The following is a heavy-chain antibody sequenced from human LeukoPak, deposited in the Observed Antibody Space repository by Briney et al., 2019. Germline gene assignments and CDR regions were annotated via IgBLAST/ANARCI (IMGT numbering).Heavy chain of an antibody. D-gene: IGHD3-22*01. CDR2: ISAYNGNT. CDR3: ARSIVYYYDRNGYNWFDP. CDR1: GYTFTSYG. J-gene: IGHJ5*02. Sequence: GASVKVSCKASGYTFTSYGISWVRQAPGQGLEWMGWISAYNGNTKYAQKLQGRVTMTTDTSTSTAYMDLRSLRSDDTAVYYCARSIVYYYDRNGYNWFDPWGQGTLVTVPS. V-gene: IGHV1-18*01.